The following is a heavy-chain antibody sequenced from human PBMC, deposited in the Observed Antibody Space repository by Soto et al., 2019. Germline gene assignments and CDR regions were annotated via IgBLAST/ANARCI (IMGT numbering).Heavy chain of an antibody. Sequence: QVQLVESGGGVVQPGRSLRLSCAASGFTFSSYGMHWVRQAPGKGLEGAAVISYDGSNKYYADSVKGRFTISRDNSKNTLYLQMNSLRAEDTAVYYGAKDLEESSNYPDYWGQGTLVTVSS. J-gene: IGHJ4*02. D-gene: IGHD1-1*01. CDR3: AKDLEESSNYPDY. CDR2: ISYDGSNK. V-gene: IGHV3-30*18. CDR1: GFTFSSYG.